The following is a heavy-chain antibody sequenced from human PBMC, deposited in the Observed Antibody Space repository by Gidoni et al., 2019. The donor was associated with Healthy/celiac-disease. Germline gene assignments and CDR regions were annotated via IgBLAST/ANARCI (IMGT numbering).Heavy chain of an antibody. D-gene: IGHD6-19*01. CDR1: GGSISSSSYY. V-gene: IGHV4-39*01. Sequence: LVKPSETLSLTCTVSGGSISSSSYYWGWIRQPPGKGLEWIGSIYYSGSTYYNPSLKSRVTISVDTSKNQFSLKLSSVTAADTAVYYCARHSSGWLGDRLDYWGQGTLVTVSS. J-gene: IGHJ4*02. CDR2: IYYSGST. CDR3: ARHSSGWLGDRLDY.